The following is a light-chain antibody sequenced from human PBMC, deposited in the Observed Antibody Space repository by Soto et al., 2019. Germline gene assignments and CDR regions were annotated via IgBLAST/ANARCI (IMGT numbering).Light chain of an antibody. CDR1: ESISYW. V-gene: IGKV1-5*01. CDR3: QQYDSYSKT. Sequence: DIQLTQSPSTLTASVGDRVTIACRASESISYWLAWYQQKPGKAPKLLIYAASSLRSGVPSRFSGSGSGTEFTLTSSILQDDDFVTYYWQQYDSYSKTFGQGTQLEIK. J-gene: IGKJ2*01. CDR2: AAS.